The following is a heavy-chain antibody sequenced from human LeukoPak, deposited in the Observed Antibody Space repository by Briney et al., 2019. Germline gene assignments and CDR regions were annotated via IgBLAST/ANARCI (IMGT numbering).Heavy chain of an antibody. CDR2: IYYSGST. V-gene: IGHV4-39*07. CDR1: GGSISSSSYY. CDR3: ARHQGSQDAFDI. Sequence: SETLSLTCTVSGGSISSSSYYWGWIRQPPGKGLEWIGSIYYSGSTYYNPSLKSRVTISVDTSKNQFSLKLSSVTAADTAVYYCARHQGSQDAFDIWGQGTMVTVSS. J-gene: IGHJ3*02. D-gene: IGHD1-26*01.